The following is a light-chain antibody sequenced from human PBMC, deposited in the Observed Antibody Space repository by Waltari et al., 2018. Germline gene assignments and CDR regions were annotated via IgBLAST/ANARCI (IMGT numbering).Light chain of an antibody. V-gene: IGLV3-21*01. CDR2: YDN. J-gene: IGLJ1*01. CDR1: NIESKS. CDR3: QVWDANTDPGV. Sequence: SYVLTQPPSVSVAPGETASITCGGNNIESKSVHWYRQRPGQAPVVVISYDNDRAAGIPERFSGSNSGNTATLTISRVEAGDEADDYCQVWDANTDPGVFGTGTEVTVL.